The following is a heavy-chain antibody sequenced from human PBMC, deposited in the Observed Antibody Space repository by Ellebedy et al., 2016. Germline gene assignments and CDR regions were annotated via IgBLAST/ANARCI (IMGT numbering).Heavy chain of an antibody. CDR2: IYYSGST. J-gene: IGHJ5*02. V-gene: IGHV4-34*01. Sequence: SETLSLTXAVYGGSFSGYYWSWIRQPPGKGLEWIGSIYYSGSTYYNPSLKSRVTISVDTSKNQFSLKLSSVTAADTAVYYCARTLYYYDSSGYYYEPTNWFDPWGQGTLVTVFS. CDR1: GGSFSGYY. CDR3: ARTLYYYDSSGYYYEPTNWFDP. D-gene: IGHD3-22*01.